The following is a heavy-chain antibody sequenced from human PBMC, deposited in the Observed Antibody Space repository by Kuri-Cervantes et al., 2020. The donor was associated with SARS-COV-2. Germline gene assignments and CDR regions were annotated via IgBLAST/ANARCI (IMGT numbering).Heavy chain of an antibody. CDR1: GFTFSSYE. V-gene: IGHV3-48*03. CDR2: ISSSGSTI. Sequence: GGSLRLSCAASGFTFSSYEMNWVRQAPGKGLEWVSYISSSGSTIYYADSVKGRFTISRDNAKNSLYLQMNSLRAEDTALYYCAKDGFTGTTLIRGMDVWGQGTTVTVSS. J-gene: IGHJ6*02. CDR3: AKDGFTGTTLIRGMDV. D-gene: IGHD1-7*01.